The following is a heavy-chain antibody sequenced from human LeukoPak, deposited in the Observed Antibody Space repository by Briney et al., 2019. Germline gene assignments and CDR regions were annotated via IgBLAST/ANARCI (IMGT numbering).Heavy chain of an antibody. CDR3: AKDKGRYSGYTAFDY. D-gene: IGHD5-12*01. CDR1: GFTFSSYA. V-gene: IGHV3-23*01. J-gene: IGHJ4*02. CDR2: ISGSGGST. Sequence: PGGSLRLSCAASGFTFSSYAMSWVRQAPGKGLEWVSAISGSGGSTYYADSVKGRLTISRDNSKNTLYLQMNSLRAVDTAVYYCAKDKGRYSGYTAFDYWGQGTLVTVSS.